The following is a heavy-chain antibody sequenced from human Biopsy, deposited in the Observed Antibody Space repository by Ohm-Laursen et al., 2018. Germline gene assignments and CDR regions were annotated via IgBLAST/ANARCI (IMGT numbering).Heavy chain of an antibody. V-gene: IGHV4-59*01. D-gene: IGHD1-26*01. J-gene: IGHJ3*02. CDR2: IYYSWGT. Sequence: GTLSLTCSVSGGSMTGYERCWIRLAPGKGLEWNGYIYYSWGTKYNPSLASRVTFSVDMSKSQFPLKLYSVTAADAAVYYCARVEAGTYDALDIWGQGTLVAVSA. CDR1: GGSMTGYE. CDR3: ARVEAGTYDALDI.